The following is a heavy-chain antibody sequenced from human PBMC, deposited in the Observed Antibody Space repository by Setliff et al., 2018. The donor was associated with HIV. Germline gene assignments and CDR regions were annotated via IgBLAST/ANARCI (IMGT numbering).Heavy chain of an antibody. V-gene: IGHV3-30*04. D-gene: IGHD6-19*01. CDR2: ISYDGSNK. J-gene: IGHJ4*02. CDR3: ARAVHSGWYYFDY. CDR1: GFTFSSYA. Sequence: SLRLSCAASGFTFSSYAMHWVRQAPGKGLEWVAVISYDGSNKYYADSVKGRLTISRDNAKNSLYLQMNSLRAEDTAVYYCARAVHSGWYYFDYWGQGTLVTVSS.